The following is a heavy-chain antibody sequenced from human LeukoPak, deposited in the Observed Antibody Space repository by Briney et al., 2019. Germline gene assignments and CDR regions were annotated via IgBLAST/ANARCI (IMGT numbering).Heavy chain of an antibody. CDR2: INTNTGNP. CDR1: GYTFTSYA. V-gene: IGHV7-4-1*02. Sequence: ASVKVSCKASGYTFTSYAMNWVRQAPGQGLEWMGWINTNTGNPTYAQGFTGRFVFSLDTSVSTAYLQISSLKAEDTAVYYCARDSQKLELRENWFDPWGQGTLVTVCS. CDR3: ARDSQKLELRENWFDP. D-gene: IGHD1-7*01. J-gene: IGHJ5*02.